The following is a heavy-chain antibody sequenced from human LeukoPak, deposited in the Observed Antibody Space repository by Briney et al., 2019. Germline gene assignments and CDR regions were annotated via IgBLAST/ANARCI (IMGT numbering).Heavy chain of an antibody. CDR3: ARQYTTVIDAFDI. D-gene: IGHD4-17*01. CDR2: ISGSGGTT. CDR1: GFTFSSYA. J-gene: IGHJ3*02. V-gene: IGHV3-23*01. Sequence: PGGSLRLSCAASGFTFSSYAMHWVRQAPGKGLEWVSAISGSGGTTYYADSVKGRFTISRDNSKNTLYLQMNSLRAEDTAVYYCARQYTTVIDAFDIWGQGTMVTVSS.